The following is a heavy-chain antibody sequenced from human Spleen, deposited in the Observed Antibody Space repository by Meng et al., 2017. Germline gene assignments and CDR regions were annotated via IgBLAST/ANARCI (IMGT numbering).Heavy chain of an antibody. CDR2: INTDNGHT. CDR3: ARSWITEMANFDS. J-gene: IGHJ4*02. V-gene: IGHV1-3*04. CDR1: GYTFSNYA. D-gene: IGHD5-24*01. Sequence: VQFVQSGAEVKKPGASVKVSCKASGYTFSNYAMHWVRQAPGQRPEWMGWINTDNGHTRYSQRFQARLTILRDTSASTAYMELSSLRSEDTAVYYCARSWITEMANFDSWGQGTLVTVSS.